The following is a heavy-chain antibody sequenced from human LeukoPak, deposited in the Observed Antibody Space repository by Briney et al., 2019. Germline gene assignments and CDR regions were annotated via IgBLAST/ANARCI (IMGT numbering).Heavy chain of an antibody. V-gene: IGHV1-46*01. CDR1: GYTFTSYY. CDR2: INPSGGST. J-gene: IGHJ6*02. CDR3: ARGAIFGVAPHYYGMDV. Sequence: ASVKVSCKASGYTFTSYYMHWVRQAPGQGLEWMGIINPSGGSTSYAQKFQGRVTMTRDTSTSTVYMELSSLRSEDTAVYYCARGAIFGVAPHYYGMDVWGQGTTVTVSS. D-gene: IGHD3-3*01.